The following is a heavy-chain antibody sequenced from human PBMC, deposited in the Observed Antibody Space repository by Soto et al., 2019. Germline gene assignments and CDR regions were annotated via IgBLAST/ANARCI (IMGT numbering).Heavy chain of an antibody. V-gene: IGHV4-39*07. CDR1: GGSISSSSYY. J-gene: IGHJ4*02. CDR3: ARGKGHYSDSSGYYYLDN. D-gene: IGHD3-22*01. CDR2: IYYSGYT. Sequence: SETRSLTCTVSGGSISSSSYYWGWIRQPPGKGLEWIGSIYYSGYTYYNPSLKSRVTISVDTSKNQFSPQLSSVTAADTAVYYCARGKGHYSDSSGYYYLDNWGQGTLVSV.